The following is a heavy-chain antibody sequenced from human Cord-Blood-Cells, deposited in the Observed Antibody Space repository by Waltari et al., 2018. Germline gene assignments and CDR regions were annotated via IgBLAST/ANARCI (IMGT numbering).Heavy chain of an antibody. CDR2: ISYDGSNK. D-gene: IGHD3-10*01. V-gene: IGHV3-30*18. CDR1: GFTFSSYG. Sequence: QVQLVASGGGVVQPGRSLRLSCAASGFTFSSYGMHWVRQAPGKGLEWVAVISYDGSNKYYADSVKGRFTISRDNSKNTLYLQMNSLRAEDTAVYYCAKDLGSYHFDYWGQGTLVTVSS. CDR3: AKDLGSYHFDY. J-gene: IGHJ4*02.